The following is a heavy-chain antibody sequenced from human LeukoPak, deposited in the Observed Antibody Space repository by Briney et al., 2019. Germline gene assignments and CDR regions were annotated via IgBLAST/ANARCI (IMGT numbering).Heavy chain of an antibody. CDR3: ARTTTPPLSDY. CDR1: GFTFSSYA. Sequence: GGSLGLSCAASGFTFSSYAMSWVRQAPGKGLEWVSAISGSGGSTYYADSVKGRFTISRDNSKNTLYLQMNSLRAEDTAVYYCARTTTPPLSDYWGQGTLVTVSS. V-gene: IGHV3-23*01. J-gene: IGHJ4*02. CDR2: ISGSGGST. D-gene: IGHD1-1*01.